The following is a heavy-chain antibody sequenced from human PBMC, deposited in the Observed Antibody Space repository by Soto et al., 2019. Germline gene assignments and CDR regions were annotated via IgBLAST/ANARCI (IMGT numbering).Heavy chain of an antibody. Sequence: PGESLKISWQVSGYTFTIYWIGWVRQMPGKGLEWMGIIYPSDSDTRYSPSSQGQVTISADQSIHTAYLQWDSLKASDTAIYYCARPANTVADHFDLWGQGTPVTVSS. J-gene: IGHJ4*02. V-gene: IGHV5-51*01. CDR1: GYTFTIYW. CDR2: IYPSDSDT. CDR3: ARPANTVADHFDL. D-gene: IGHD4-17*01.